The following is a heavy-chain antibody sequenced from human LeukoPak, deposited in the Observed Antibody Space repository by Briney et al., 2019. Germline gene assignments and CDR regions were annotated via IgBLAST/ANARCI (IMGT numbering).Heavy chain of an antibody. Sequence: SETLSLTCTVSGGSISSSSYYWGWIGQPPGKGLEWIGSIYYSGSTYYNPSLKSRVTISVDTTKNEFSLKLSSVTAADTAVYYCARHETARGYYYYYMDVWGKGTTVTISS. D-gene: IGHD3-10*01. CDR1: GGSISSSSYY. CDR2: IYYSGST. CDR3: ARHETARGYYYYYMDV. J-gene: IGHJ6*03. V-gene: IGHV4-39*01.